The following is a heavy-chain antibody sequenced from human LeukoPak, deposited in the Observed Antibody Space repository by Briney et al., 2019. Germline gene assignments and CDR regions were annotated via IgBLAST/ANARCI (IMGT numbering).Heavy chain of an antibody. CDR2: IYYSGST. Sequence: SETLSLTCTVSGGSISSYYWSWLRQPPGKGLEWLGYIYYSGSTNYDPSLKSRVTISVDTSKNQFSLKLSSVTAADTAVYYCARVDSSGWPYYFDYWGQGTLVTVSS. D-gene: IGHD6-19*01. CDR1: GGSISSYY. V-gene: IGHV4-59*01. CDR3: ARVDSSGWPYYFDY. J-gene: IGHJ4*02.